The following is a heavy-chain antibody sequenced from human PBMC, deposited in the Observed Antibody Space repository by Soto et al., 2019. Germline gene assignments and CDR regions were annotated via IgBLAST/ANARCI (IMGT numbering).Heavy chain of an antibody. D-gene: IGHD3-22*01. V-gene: IGHV4-39*01. CDR2: IYYSGST. J-gene: IGHJ4*02. CDR3: MLGSGWNDCDY. Sequence: QLQLQESGPGLVKPSETLSLTCTVSGGSITSSSYYWGWIRQPPGKGLEWIGNIYYSGSTYYNPSLKSRVTISVDTSKNQFSLKLSSVTAADTAVYYCMLGSGWNDCDYWGQGTLVTVSS. CDR1: GGSITSSSYY.